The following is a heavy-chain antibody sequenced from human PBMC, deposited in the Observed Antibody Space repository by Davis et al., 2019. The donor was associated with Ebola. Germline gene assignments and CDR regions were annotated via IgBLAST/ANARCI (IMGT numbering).Heavy chain of an antibody. CDR3: ARAQCPTTSDH. CDR1: GYTFTSYY. CDR2: INPHNGNT. Sequence: ASVKVSCKASGYTFTSYYMHWVRQAPGQGLEWMGWINPHNGNTNYAQNVQGRVTMTTDTSTSTAYMEVGSLRSDDTAGYYCARAQCPTTSDHWGQGTLVTVSS. D-gene: IGHD1-1*01. V-gene: IGHV1-18*04. J-gene: IGHJ4*02.